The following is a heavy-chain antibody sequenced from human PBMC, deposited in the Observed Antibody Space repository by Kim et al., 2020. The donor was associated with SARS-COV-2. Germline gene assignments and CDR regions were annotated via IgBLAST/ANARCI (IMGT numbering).Heavy chain of an antibody. CDR1: GDSVSSNSAA. CDR2: TYYRSKWYN. V-gene: IGHV6-1*01. D-gene: IGHD2-2*02. J-gene: IGHJ5*02. Sequence: SQTLSLTCAISGDSVSSNSAAWNWIRQSPSRGLEWLGRTYYRSKWYNDYAVSVKSRIIINPDTSKNQFSLQLNSVTPEDTAVYYCARGPSSAVINWFDPWGQGTLVTVSS. CDR3: ARGPSSAVINWFDP.